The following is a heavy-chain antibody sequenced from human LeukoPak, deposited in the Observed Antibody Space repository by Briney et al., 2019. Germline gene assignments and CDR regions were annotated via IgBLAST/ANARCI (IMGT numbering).Heavy chain of an antibody. CDR2: ISGSGGST. V-gene: IGHV3-23*01. CDR3: AKVFYYDSSGSDY. Sequence: PGGSLRLSCAASGFTFSSYAMSWVRQAPGKGLGWVSAISGSGGSTYYADSVKGRFTISRDNSKNTLYLQMNSLRAEDTAVYYCAKVFYYDSSGSDYWGQGTLVTVSS. CDR1: GFTFSSYA. D-gene: IGHD3-22*01. J-gene: IGHJ4*02.